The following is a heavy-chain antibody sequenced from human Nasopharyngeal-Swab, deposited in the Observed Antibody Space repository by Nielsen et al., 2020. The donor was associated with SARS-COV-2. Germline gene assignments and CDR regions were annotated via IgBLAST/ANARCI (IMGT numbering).Heavy chain of an antibody. CDR3: AKGVSRRLFDY. D-gene: IGHD2-8*01. CDR2: ISGSGGST. V-gene: IGHV3-23*01. Sequence: WIRQPPGKGLEWVSAISGSGGSTYYADSAKGRFTISRDNSKNTLYLQMNSLRAEDTAVYYCAKGVSRRLFDYWGQGTLVTVSS. J-gene: IGHJ4*02.